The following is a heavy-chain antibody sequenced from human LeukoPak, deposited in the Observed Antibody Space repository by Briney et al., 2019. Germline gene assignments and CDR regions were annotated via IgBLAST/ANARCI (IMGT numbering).Heavy chain of an antibody. V-gene: IGHV4-59*01. Sequence: PSETLSLTCTVSGDSISSYYCSWIRQSPGKGLEWIGDRHYSGGSDYNPSPRSPVTISVDTSKNQFSLNLRSVTAADTAVYYSARRRGSGTQLWKYDGFDIWGQGTMVTVSS. CDR1: GDSISSYY. J-gene: IGHJ3*02. CDR2: RHYSGGS. CDR3: ARRRGSGTQLWKYDGFDI. D-gene: IGHD5-18*01.